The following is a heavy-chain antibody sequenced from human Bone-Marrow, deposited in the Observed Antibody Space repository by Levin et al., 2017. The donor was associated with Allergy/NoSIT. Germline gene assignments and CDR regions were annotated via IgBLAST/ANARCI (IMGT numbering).Heavy chain of an antibody. Sequence: AGESLKISCAGSGFFNTYWMSWVRQAPGKGPEWVANINQDGSEKYYVDSVKGRFTISRDNSKKSLYLQMNSLRVEDTALYYCAVGFDMDVWGQGTTVTVS. CDR2: INQDGSEK. CDR3: AVGFDMDV. D-gene: IGHD3-10*01. J-gene: IGHJ6*02. V-gene: IGHV3-7*01. CDR1: GFFNTYW.